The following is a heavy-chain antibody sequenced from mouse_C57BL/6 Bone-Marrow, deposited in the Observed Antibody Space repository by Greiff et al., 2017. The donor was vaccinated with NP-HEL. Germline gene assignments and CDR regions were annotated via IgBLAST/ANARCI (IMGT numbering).Heavy chain of an antibody. CDR3: ARRYYGSSYSYYFDD. CDR2: INPSSGYT. CDR1: GYTFTSYW. D-gene: IGHD1-1*01. J-gene: IGHJ2*01. Sequence: QVQLQQSGAELAKPGASVKLSCKASGYTFTSYWMHWVKQRPGQGLEWIGNINPSSGYTKYNQKFKDKATLTADKSSSTAYMQLSSLRYDDSEVYFCARRYYGSSYSYYFDDWGKGTTLTVS. V-gene: IGHV1-7*01.